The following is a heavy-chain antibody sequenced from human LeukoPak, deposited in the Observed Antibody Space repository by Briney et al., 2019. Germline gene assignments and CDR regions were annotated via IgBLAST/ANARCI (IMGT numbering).Heavy chain of an antibody. CDR1: GFTFRNYG. D-gene: IGHD2-8*02. CDR3: AKDPGASVSGFHMDV. J-gene: IGHJ6*03. CDR2: IWSDGNSR. V-gene: IGHV3-30*02. Sequence: GGSLRLSCAASGFTFRNYGMHWVRQATGKGLEWVSFIWSDGNSRFYADSVKGRFTISRDNSKNMLYLQMDSLRPDDTALYYCAKDPGASVSGFHMDVWGKGTTVIVSS.